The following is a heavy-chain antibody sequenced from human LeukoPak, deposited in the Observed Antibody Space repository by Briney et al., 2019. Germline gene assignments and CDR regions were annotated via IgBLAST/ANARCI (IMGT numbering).Heavy chain of an antibody. J-gene: IGHJ4*02. CDR2: IYYSGST. CDR1: GGSISSYY. CDR3: ARGRSDYYDSSGYGGEIDY. Sequence: SETLSLTCTVSGGSISSYYWSWIRQPPGNGLEWIGYIYYSGSTNYNPSLKSRVTISVDTSKNQFSLKLSSVTAADTAVYYCARGRSDYYDSSGYGGEIDYWGQGTLVTVSS. D-gene: IGHD3-22*01. V-gene: IGHV4-59*01.